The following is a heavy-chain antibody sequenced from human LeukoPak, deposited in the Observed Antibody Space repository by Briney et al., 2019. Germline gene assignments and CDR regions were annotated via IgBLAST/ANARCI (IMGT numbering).Heavy chain of an antibody. CDR2: ISSSTSYI. Sequence: PGGSLRLSCAASGFTFSSYSMNWIRQAPGKGLEWISSISSSTSYIYYADSVKGRFTISKDNAKNSLYLQMNSLRAEDTAVYYCARAGGSTVSHSDYWGQGTLVTVSS. V-gene: IGHV3-21*01. D-gene: IGHD4-17*01. CDR3: ARAGGSTVSHSDY. CDR1: GFTFSSYS. J-gene: IGHJ4*02.